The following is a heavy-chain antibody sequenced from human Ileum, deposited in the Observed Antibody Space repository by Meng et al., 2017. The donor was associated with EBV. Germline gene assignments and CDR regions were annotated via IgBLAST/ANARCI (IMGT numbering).Heavy chain of an antibody. CDR1: GASVTSSGYY. J-gene: IGHJ4*02. CDR3: ARDLRVGGAFDY. D-gene: IGHD1-26*01. Sequence: QVQLQQSGPGLVRPSDTLSLTGTVSGASVTSSGYYWSWLRQAPGKGLEWLGYVNYNGDSTYNPSLKSRVTIFIDTSKKQFYLNLTSATAADTAIYYCARDLRVGGAFDYWGQGTLVTVSS. V-gene: IGHV4-61*08. CDR2: VNYNGDS.